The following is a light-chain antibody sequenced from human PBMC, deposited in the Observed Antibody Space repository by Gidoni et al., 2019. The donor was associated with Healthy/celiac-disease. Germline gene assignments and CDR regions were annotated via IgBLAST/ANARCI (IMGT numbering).Light chain of an antibody. CDR3: QQYYSTPPFT. V-gene: IGKV4-1*01. CDR2: WAS. Sequence: DIVMTQSPDSLAVSLGERATINCKSSQSVLYSSNNKSYLAWYQQKPGQPPKLLIYWASTLESGVPDRFSGSGSGTDFTLTISSLQAEDVAVYYCQQYYSTPPFTFGPGTKVDIK. CDR1: QSVLYSSNNKSY. J-gene: IGKJ3*01.